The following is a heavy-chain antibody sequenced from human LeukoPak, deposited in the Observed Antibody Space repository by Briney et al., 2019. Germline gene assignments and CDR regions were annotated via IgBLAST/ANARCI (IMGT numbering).Heavy chain of an antibody. J-gene: IGHJ4*02. CDR2: INPNSGGT. CDR3: ARDKWVGATGVFDY. Sequence: ASVKVSCKASGYTFTGYYMHWVRQAPGQGLEWMGWINPNSGGTNYAQKFQGRVTMTRDTSISTAYMELSRLRSDDTAVYYCARDKWVGATGVFDYWGQGTLVTVSS. D-gene: IGHD1-26*01. V-gene: IGHV1-2*02. CDR1: GYTFTGYY.